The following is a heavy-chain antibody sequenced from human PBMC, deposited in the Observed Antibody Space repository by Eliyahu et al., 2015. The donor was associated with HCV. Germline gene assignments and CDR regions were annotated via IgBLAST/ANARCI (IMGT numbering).Heavy chain of an antibody. CDR2: INHSGSP. CDR1: GGSLSGYY. CDR3: ARDYGG. D-gene: IGHD4-23*01. Sequence: QFQLQQWGAGLLKPSETLSLTCAVYGGSLSGYYWSWIRQPPGKGLEWIGEINHSGSPNYNPSLKSRVTISADRSKNQFSLKLSSVTAADTAVYYCARDYGGWGQGTLGHRLL. V-gene: IGHV4-34*01. J-gene: IGHJ4*02.